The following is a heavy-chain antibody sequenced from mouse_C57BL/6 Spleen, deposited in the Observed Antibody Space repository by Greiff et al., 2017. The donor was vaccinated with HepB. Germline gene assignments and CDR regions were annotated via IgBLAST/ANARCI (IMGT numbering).Heavy chain of an antibody. CDR3: ASGDYSNSAWFAY. Sequence: QVQLKQPGAELVRPGSSVKLSCKASGYTFTSYWMDWVKQRPGQGLEWIGNIYPSDSETHYNQKFKDKATLTVDKSSSTAYMQLSSLTSEDSAVYYCASGDYSNSAWFAYWGQGTLVTVSA. V-gene: IGHV1-61*01. D-gene: IGHD2-5*01. CDR1: GYTFTSYW. J-gene: IGHJ3*01. CDR2: IYPSDSET.